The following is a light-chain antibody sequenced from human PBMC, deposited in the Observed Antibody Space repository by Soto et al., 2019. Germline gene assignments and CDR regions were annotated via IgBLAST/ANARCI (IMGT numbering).Light chain of an antibody. CDR1: QSISSW. V-gene: IGKV1-5*03. CDR2: KAS. CDR3: QQYNSYWT. J-gene: IGKJ1*01. Sequence: DIQMTQSPSTLSASVGDRVTITCRASQSISSWLAWYQQKPGKAPKLLIYKASTLKSGVPSRFSGSGSGTEFTLTISRLQPDDFATYYCQQYNSYWTFGQGTKVEIK.